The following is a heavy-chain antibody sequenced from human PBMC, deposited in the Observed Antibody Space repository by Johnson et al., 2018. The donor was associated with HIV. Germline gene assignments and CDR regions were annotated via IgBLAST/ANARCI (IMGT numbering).Heavy chain of an antibody. CDR1: GFTFSSYW. D-gene: IGHD6-19*01. V-gene: IGHV3-7*01. CDR2: IKQDGSEK. J-gene: IGHJ3*02. Sequence: VPLVESGGGLVQPGGSLRLSCAASGFTFSSYWMSWVRQAPGKGLEWVANIKQDGSEKYYVDSVKGRFTISRDNSKNTLYLQMNSLRAEDTAVYYCARDGWGSRGWDDAFDIWGQGTMVTVSS. CDR3: ARDGWGSRGWDDAFDI.